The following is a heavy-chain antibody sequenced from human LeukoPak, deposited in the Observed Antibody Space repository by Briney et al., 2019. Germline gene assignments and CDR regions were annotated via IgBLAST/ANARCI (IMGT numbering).Heavy chain of an antibody. D-gene: IGHD4-23*01. CDR1: GFTFRSYE. J-gene: IGHJ5*02. CDR2: ISSSGTTI. V-gene: IGHV3-48*03. CDR3: AGDSDGGNGINWFDP. Sequence: GGSLRLSCAASGFTFRSYEMNWLRQAPGKGLEWVSYISSSGTTIDYADSVKGRFTISRDNAKNSLYLQMNSLRAEDTAVYYCAGDSDGGNGINWFDPWGQGTLVTVSS.